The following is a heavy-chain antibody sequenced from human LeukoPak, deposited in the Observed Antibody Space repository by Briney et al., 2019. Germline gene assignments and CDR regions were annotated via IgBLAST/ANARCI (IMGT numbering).Heavy chain of an antibody. J-gene: IGHJ3*02. D-gene: IGHD1-26*01. CDR2: IYYSGST. CDR3: ARHSFPSGSRDAFDI. CDR1: SGSISSSSYY. V-gene: IGHV4-39*07. Sequence: SETLSLTCTVSSGSISSSSYYWGWLRQPPGKGLEWIGSIYYSGSTYYNPSLRSRVTISVDTSKNQFSLKLSSVTAADTAVYYCARHSFPSGSRDAFDIWGQGTMVTVSS.